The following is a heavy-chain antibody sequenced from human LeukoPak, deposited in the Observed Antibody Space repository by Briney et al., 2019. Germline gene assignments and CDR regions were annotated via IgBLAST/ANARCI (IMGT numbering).Heavy chain of an antibody. CDR2: INPNSGGT. CDR3: ARETGYFDFDY. D-gene: IGHD3-9*01. Sequence: ASVKVSCKASGYTFTGYYMHWVRQAPGQGLEWMGRINPNSGGTDYAQNFQGRVTMTRDTSISTAYMELSRLRSDDTAVYHCARETGYFDFDYWGQGTLVTVSS. CDR1: GYTFTGYY. J-gene: IGHJ4*02. V-gene: IGHV1-2*06.